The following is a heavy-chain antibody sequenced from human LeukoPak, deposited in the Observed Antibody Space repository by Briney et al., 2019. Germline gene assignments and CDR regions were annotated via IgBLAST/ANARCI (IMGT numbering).Heavy chain of an antibody. CDR3: ARGQIPLTMDV. J-gene: IGHJ6*04. CDR2: IYSGGST. Sequence: GGSLRLSCAASGFTFSSYSMNWVRQAPGKGLEWVSVIYSGGSTYYADSVKGRFTISRDNSKNTLYLQMNSLRAEDTAVYYCARGQIPLTMDVWGKGTTVTISS. D-gene: IGHD2-2*02. V-gene: IGHV3-53*01. CDR1: GFTFSSYS.